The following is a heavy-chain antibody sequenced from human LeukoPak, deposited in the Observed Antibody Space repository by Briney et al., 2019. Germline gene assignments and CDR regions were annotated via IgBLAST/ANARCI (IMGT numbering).Heavy chain of an antibody. CDR3: AKDLGTAVTPS. J-gene: IGHJ4*02. D-gene: IGHD4-23*01. Sequence: GGSLRLSCAASGFTFSSYGMHWVRQAPGKGLEWVAVISYDGSNKYYADSVKGRFTISRDNSKNTLYLQMNSLRAEDTAVYYCAKDLGTAVTPSWGQGTLVTVSS. V-gene: IGHV3-30*18. CDR1: GFTFSSYG. CDR2: ISYDGSNK.